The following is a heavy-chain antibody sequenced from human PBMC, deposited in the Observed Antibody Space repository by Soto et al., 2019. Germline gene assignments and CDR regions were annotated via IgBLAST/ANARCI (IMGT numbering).Heavy chain of an antibody. CDR1: GYTFTSYA. V-gene: IGHV1-3*01. CDR2: INAGNGNT. Sequence: ASVKVSCKASGYTFTSYAMHWVRQPPGQRLEWMGWINAGNGNTKYSQKFQGRVTITRDTSASTAYMELSSLRSEDTAVYYCARPHWNYYDSSGPVWFDYWGQGTLVTVSS. J-gene: IGHJ4*02. D-gene: IGHD3-22*01. CDR3: ARPHWNYYDSSGPVWFDY.